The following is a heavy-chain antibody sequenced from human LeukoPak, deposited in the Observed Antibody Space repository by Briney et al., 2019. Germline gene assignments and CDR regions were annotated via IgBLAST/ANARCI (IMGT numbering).Heavy chain of an antibody. Sequence: GGSLRLSCAASGFTFRGSAMHWVRQASGKGLEWVGRIRSKANSYATAYAASVKGRFTISRDDSKNTAYPQMDSLKAEDTAIYYCAKSPRGLDIWGQGTTVTVS. V-gene: IGHV3-73*01. CDR2: IRSKANSYAT. CDR1: GFTFRGSA. J-gene: IGHJ6*02. CDR3: AKSPRGLDI.